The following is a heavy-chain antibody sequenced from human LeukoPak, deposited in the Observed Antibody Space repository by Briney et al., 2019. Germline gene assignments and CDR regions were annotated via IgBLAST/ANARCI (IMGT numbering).Heavy chain of an antibody. CDR3: ARGWERSSSWNWDWFDP. V-gene: IGHV1-8*01. CDR2: MNPNSGNT. Sequence: GASVKVSCKASGYTFTSYDINWVRQATGQGLEWMGWMNPNSGNTGYAQKFQGRVTMTRNTSISTAYMELSSLRSEDTAVYYCARGWERSSSWNWDWFDPWGQGTLVTVSS. D-gene: IGHD6-13*01. CDR1: GYTFTSYD. J-gene: IGHJ5*02.